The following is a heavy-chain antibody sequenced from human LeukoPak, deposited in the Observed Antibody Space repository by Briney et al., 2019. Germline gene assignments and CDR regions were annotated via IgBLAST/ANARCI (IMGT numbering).Heavy chain of an antibody. D-gene: IGHD6-19*01. V-gene: IGHV3-23*01. CDR2: ISGSGGST. CDR1: GFTFSSYA. Sequence: PGGSLRLSYAASGFTFSSYAMSWVRQAPGKGLEWVSAISGSGGSTYYADSVKGRFTISRDNSKNTLYLQMNSLRAEDTAVYYCAKDQEAYSSGWYDAFDIWGQGTMVTVSS. CDR3: AKDQEAYSSGWYDAFDI. J-gene: IGHJ3*02.